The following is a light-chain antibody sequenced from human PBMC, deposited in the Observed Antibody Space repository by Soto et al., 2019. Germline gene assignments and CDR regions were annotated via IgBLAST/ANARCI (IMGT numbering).Light chain of an antibody. Sequence: EIVMTQSPLTLPVTPGEPASISCRSSQSLLYNNAYNYLDWYVQKPGQSPQLLIYLGSNRAPGVPDRFSGSGSGTDFTLKINRVEAEEVGRYYLMEALQSLTFGQGTRLEIK. CDR3: MEALQSLT. CDR2: LGS. CDR1: QSLLYNNAYNY. V-gene: IGKV2-28*01. J-gene: IGKJ5*01.